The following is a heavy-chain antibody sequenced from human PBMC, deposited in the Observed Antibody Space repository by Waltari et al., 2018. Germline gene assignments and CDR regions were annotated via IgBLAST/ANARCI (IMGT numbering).Heavy chain of an antibody. CDR2: ISGSGGST. CDR1: GFSFSSYA. D-gene: IGHD5-12*01. CDR3: AKDLSSVATTGLAY. Sequence: EVQLLESGGGLVQPVGSLRLSCAVSGFSFSSYAMSWVRRAPGKGLEWVSAISGSGGSTYYADSVKGRFTISRDNSKNTLYLQMNRLRAEDTAVYYCAKDLSSVATTGLAYWGQGTLVTVSS. J-gene: IGHJ4*02. V-gene: IGHV3-23*01.